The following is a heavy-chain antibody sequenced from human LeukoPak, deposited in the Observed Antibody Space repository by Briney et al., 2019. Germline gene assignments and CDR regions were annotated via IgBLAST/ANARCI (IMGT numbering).Heavy chain of an antibody. CDR2: IYHSGST. CDR1: GGSISSGGYS. CDR3: ARENRWFDP. Sequence: SETLSPTCAVSGGSISSGGYSWSWIRQPPGKGLEWIGYIYHSGSTYYNSSLKSRVTISVDRSKNQFSLKLSSVTAADTAVYYCARENRWFDPWGQGTLVTVSS. J-gene: IGHJ5*02. V-gene: IGHV4-30-2*01.